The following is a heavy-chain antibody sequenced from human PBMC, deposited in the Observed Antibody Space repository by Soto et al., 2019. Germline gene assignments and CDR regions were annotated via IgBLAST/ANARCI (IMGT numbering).Heavy chain of an antibody. CDR1: GYAFTTYA. CDR2: INAGNGNT. V-gene: IGHV1-3*01. CDR3: ASVDPGFSGNNYINYLNT. D-gene: IGHD4-4*01. J-gene: IGHJ4*02. Sequence: ASVKVSCKASGYAFTTYAIHWVRLAPGQRLEWMGWINAGNGNTKYSQKFQGRVTITRDTSASTAYMELSSLTSEDTAVYYCASVDPGFSGNNYINYLNTWGQEARLTVSS.